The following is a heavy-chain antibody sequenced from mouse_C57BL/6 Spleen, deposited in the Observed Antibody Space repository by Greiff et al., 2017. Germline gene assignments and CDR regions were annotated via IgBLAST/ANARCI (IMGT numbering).Heavy chain of an antibody. J-gene: IGHJ1*03. CDR2: IDPANGNT. V-gene: IGHV14-3*01. D-gene: IGHD1-1*01. CDR1: GFNIKNTY. CDR3: ARDYGSYFDV. Sequence: VQLQQSVAELVRPGASVKLSCTASGFNIKNTYMPWVKQRPEQGLEWIGRIDPANGNTKYAPKFQGKATITADTSSNTAYLQLSSLTSEDTAIYYCARDYGSYFDVWGTGTTVTVSS.